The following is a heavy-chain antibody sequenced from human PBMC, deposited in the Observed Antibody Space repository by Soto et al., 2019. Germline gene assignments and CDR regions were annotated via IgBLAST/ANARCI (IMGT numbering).Heavy chain of an antibody. J-gene: IGHJ3*02. CDR2: VSYDVSNK. Sequence: XVSLRLSFASSGFTFSSYAMHWVRQAPGKGLEWVAVVSYDVSNKYYADSVKGRFTISRDNSKNTLYLQMNSLRAEDTAVYYCARVPDYVWGTKGAFDICAQGTMVTVSS. D-gene: IGHD3-16*01. V-gene: IGHV3-30-3*01. CDR1: GFTFSSYA. CDR3: ARVPDYVWGTKGAFDI.